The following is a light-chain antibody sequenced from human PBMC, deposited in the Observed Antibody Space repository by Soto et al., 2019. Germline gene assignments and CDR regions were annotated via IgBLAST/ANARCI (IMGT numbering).Light chain of an antibody. Sequence: EIVWTQSPAMLSVSPGGRATVACRSSQSVETFLAWFQHKAGQAPRLLIFGASTRAAGVPARFSGGGSGTEFTLTIDSLRSEDFAVYFCQQYHAWPPGTFGGGTKVDIK. CDR3: QQYHAWPPGT. J-gene: IGKJ4*01. V-gene: IGKV3-15*01. CDR2: GAS. CDR1: QSVETF.